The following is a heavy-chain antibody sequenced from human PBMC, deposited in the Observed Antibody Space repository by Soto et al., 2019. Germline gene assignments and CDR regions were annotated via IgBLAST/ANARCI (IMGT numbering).Heavy chain of an antibody. CDR3: ARDQGGEFLKGSGMDV. CDR1: GDSISRYY. J-gene: IGHJ6*02. CDR2: IYYSGET. Sequence: QVQLQESGPGLVKPSETLSLTCTVSGDSISRYYWSWIQLSPGKGLEWMGYIYYSGETNYNPSVKSRVKISVDRNTTQFSLNLSSETAADTAVYYCARDQGGEFLKGSGMDVWGQGTRVTVSS. V-gene: IGHV4-59*01. D-gene: IGHD3-10*01.